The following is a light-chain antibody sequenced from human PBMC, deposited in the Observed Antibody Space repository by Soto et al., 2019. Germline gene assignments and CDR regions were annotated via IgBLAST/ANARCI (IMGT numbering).Light chain of an antibody. CDR3: SSYTSSATLV. J-gene: IGLJ3*02. Sequence: LTQPASVSGSPGQSITISCSGGTSDIGTYNYVSWYQHHPGKVPKVMIYEVSNRPSGVSNRFSGSKSGNTASLTISGLQSEDEADYYCSSYTSSATLVFGGGTKVTVL. CDR2: EVS. V-gene: IGLV2-14*01. CDR1: TSDIGTYNY.